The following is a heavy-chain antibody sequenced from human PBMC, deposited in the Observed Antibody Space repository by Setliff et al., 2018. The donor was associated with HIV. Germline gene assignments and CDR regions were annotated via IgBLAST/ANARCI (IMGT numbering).Heavy chain of an antibody. CDR2: IYHRGNT. J-gene: IGHJ6*03. D-gene: IGHD1-1*01. Sequence: SETLSLTCTVSGGTIASGGYYWTWIRQHPGKGLEWIGFIYHRGNTHYNASLRSRLTISVDTSKNQFSLRLSSVTAADTAVYYCARLDATTGTVRHYYYMDVWGKGTTVTVSS. V-gene: IGHV4-31*03. CDR1: GGTIASGGYY. CDR3: ARLDATTGTVRHYYYMDV.